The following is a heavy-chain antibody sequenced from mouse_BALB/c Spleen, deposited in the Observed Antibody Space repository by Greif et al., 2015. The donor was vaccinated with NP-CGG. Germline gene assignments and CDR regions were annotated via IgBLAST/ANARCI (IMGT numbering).Heavy chain of an antibody. CDR2: INPSNGGT. D-gene: IGHD2-14*01. CDR1: GYTFTSYY. V-gene: IGHV1S81*02. CDR3: TRRNYRYDDYYAMDY. Sequence: VQLQQSGAELVKPGASVKLSRKASGYTFTSYYMYWVKQRPGQGLEWIGEINPSNGGTNFNEKIKSKATLTVDKSSSTTYMQLSSLTSEDSAVYYCTRRNYRYDDYYAMDYWGQGTAVTVSS. J-gene: IGHJ4*01.